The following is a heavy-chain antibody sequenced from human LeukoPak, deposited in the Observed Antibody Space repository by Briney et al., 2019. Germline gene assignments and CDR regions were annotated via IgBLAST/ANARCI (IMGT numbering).Heavy chain of an antibody. D-gene: IGHD6-19*01. CDR3: ARHGSGWYGFDY. J-gene: IGHJ4*02. CDR2: ISATDSPR. V-gene: IGHV3-11*01. CDR1: GFTFSDYY. Sequence: GGSLRLSCAASGFTFSDYYMSWIRQAPGKGLEWISYISATDSPRFYADSVKGRFTISRDNAKNALYLQVNTLRAEDTAVYYCARHGSGWYGFDYWGQGTLVTVSS.